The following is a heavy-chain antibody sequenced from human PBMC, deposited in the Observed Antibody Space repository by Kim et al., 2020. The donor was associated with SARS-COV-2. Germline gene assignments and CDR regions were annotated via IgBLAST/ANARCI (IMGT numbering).Heavy chain of an antibody. V-gene: IGHV4-39*01. Sequence: SETLSLTCTVSGGSISSSSYYWGWIRQPPGKGLEWIGSIYDSGSTYYNPSLKSRVTISVDTSKNQFSLKLSSVTAADTAVYYCARQGESSGYYYNVHSYWGQGTLVTVSS. CDR2: IYDSGST. J-gene: IGHJ4*02. CDR1: GGSISSSSYY. D-gene: IGHD3-22*01. CDR3: ARQGESSGYYYNVHSY.